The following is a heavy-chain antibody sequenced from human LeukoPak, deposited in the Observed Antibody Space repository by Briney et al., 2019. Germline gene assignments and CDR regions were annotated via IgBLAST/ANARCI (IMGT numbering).Heavy chain of an antibody. Sequence: SETLSLTCAVYGGSFSGYYWSWIRQPAGKGLEWIGRIYTSGSTNYNPSLKSRVTMSVDTSKNQFSLKLSSVTAADTAVYYCARDSYYYGSGSFFDPWGQGTLVTVSS. V-gene: IGHV4-4*07. J-gene: IGHJ5*02. CDR2: IYTSGST. D-gene: IGHD3-10*01. CDR1: GGSFSGYY. CDR3: ARDSYYYGSGSFFDP.